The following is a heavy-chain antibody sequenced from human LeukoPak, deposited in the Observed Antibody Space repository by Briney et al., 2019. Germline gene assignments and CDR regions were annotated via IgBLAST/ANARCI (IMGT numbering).Heavy chain of an antibody. CDR1: GFTFSSYS. D-gene: IGHD5-18*01. J-gene: IGHJ4*02. V-gene: IGHV3-48*04. CDR3: ARGYSYGTY. Sequence: GGSLRLSCAASGFTFSSYSMHWVRQAPGKGLGWVSYISSSSSTIYYADSVKGRFTISRDNAKNSLYLQMNSLRAEDTAVYYCARGYSYGTYWGQGTLVTVSS. CDR2: ISSSSSTI.